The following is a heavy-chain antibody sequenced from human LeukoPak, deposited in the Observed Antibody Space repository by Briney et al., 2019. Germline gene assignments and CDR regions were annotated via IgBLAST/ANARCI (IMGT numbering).Heavy chain of an antibody. CDR1: GFTFSSYW. CDR2: IKQDGSEK. D-gene: IGHD6-19*01. CDR3: ARDPDSSGWYAESTNWFDP. Sequence: GGSLRLSCAAPGFTFSSYWMSWVRQAPGKGLEWVANIKQDGSEKYYVDSVKGRFTISRDNAKNSLYLQMNSLRAEDTAVYYCARDPDSSGWYAESTNWFDPWGQGTLVTVSS. J-gene: IGHJ5*02. V-gene: IGHV3-7*01.